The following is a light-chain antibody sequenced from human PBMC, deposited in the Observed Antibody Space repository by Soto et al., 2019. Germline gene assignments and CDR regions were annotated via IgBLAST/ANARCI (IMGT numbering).Light chain of an antibody. CDR2: DVW. J-gene: IGLJ1*01. CDR3: SSYTADMTYV. CDR1: GSDIGGYNY. Sequence: QSVLTQPASVSGSPGQSITIYCIGTGSDIGGYNYVSWYQQHPGKAPTHMIYDVWARPLGVSHRFSGSKSGNTASLTISGLQGDDEADYYCSSYTADMTYVFGTGTKVTVL. V-gene: IGLV2-14*03.